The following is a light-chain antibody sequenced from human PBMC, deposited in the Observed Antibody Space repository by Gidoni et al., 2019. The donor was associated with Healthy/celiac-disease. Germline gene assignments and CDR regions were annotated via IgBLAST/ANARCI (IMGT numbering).Light chain of an antibody. CDR3: QQYNNWPLT. J-gene: IGKJ5*01. Sequence: ISMTKPPATLSVSPGKCATLSCRARQSVSSNLAWYQQTPGQAPRLLIYGASTSATGIPAWCSGSGSGTEFTLTISSLQSEYFAVYYCQQYNNWPLTFGQGTRLEIK. V-gene: IGKV3-15*01. CDR1: QSVSSN. CDR2: GAS.